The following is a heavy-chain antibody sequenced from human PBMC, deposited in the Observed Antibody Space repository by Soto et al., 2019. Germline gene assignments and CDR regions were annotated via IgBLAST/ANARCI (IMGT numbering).Heavy chain of an antibody. V-gene: IGHV4-39*01. CDR2: IYYSGST. CDR1: GGSISSSSYY. Sequence: SETLSLTCTVSGGSISSSSYYWGWIRQPPGKGLEWIGSIYYSGSTYYNPSLKSRVTISVDTSKNQFSLKLSSVTAADTAVYYCARPHYCSSTSCYVGYWGQGTLVTVSS. CDR3: ARPHYCSSTSCYVGY. J-gene: IGHJ4*02. D-gene: IGHD2-2*01.